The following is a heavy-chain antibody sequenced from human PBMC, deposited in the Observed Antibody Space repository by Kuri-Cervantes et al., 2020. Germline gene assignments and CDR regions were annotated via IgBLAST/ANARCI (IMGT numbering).Heavy chain of an antibody. CDR3: ARHGRIQLWLPEFDY. D-gene: IGHD5-18*01. V-gene: IGHV4-61*02. CDR1: GDSISSDRYY. J-gene: IGHJ4*02. CDR2: IYTSGST. Sequence: SETLSLTCTVSGDSISSDRYYWTWIRQPAGKGLEWIGRIYTSGSTNYNPSLKSRVTISVDTSKNQFSLKLSSVTAADTAVYYCARHGRIQLWLPEFDYWGQGTLVTVSS.